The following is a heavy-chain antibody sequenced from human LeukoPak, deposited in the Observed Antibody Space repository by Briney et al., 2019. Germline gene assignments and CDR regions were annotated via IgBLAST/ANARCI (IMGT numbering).Heavy chain of an antibody. Sequence: GGSLRLSCAASGFIVSTYYMSWVRQAPGKGLEWVSAISGSGGSTYYADSVKGRFTISRDNSKNTLYLQMNSLRAEDTAVYYCAKTEYYYDSSGYYSIDYWGQGTLVTVSS. CDR3: AKTEYYYDSSGYYSIDY. D-gene: IGHD3-22*01. V-gene: IGHV3-23*01. CDR2: ISGSGGST. CDR1: GFIVSTYY. J-gene: IGHJ4*02.